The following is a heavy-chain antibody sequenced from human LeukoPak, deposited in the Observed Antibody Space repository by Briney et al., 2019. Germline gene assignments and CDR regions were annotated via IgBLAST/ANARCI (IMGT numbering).Heavy chain of an antibody. D-gene: IGHD5/OR15-5a*01. CDR3: ARDPVYTKLGY. CDR2: VKQDGSEK. CDR1: GFTFSDYW. V-gene: IGHV3-7*01. J-gene: IGHJ4*02. Sequence: GGSLRLSCAASGFTFSDYWMTWVRQAPGKGLEWVAKVKQDGSEKYYVDSVKGRFTISRDNAKNSLYLQMNSLRAEDTAVYYCARDPVYTKLGYWGQGTLVTVSS.